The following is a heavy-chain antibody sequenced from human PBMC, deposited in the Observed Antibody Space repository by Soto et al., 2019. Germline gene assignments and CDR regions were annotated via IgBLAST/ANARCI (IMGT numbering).Heavy chain of an antibody. CDR1: GGSISSYY. CDR3: ARRQWLPRENAFDI. J-gene: IGHJ3*02. CDR2: IYYSGST. D-gene: IGHD6-19*01. V-gene: IGHV4-59*08. Sequence: QVQLQESGPGLVKPSETLSLTCTVSGGSISSYYWSWIRQPPGKGLGWIGYIYYSGSTNYNPSLKSRVTISVDTSKNQFSLKLSSVTAADTAVYYCARRQWLPRENAFDIWGQGTMVTVSS.